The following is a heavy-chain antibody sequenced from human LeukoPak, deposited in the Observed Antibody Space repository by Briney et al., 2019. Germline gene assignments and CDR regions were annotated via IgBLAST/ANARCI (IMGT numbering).Heavy chain of an antibody. D-gene: IGHD3-22*01. CDR3: ARHGDYYDSSGPYGFDP. CDR2: IYYSGST. J-gene: IGHJ5*02. Sequence: PSETLSLTCTVSGGSISSSSYYWGWIRQPPGKGLEWIGSIYYSGSTYYNPSLKSRVTISVDTSKNQFSLKLSSVTAADTAVYYCARHGDYYDSSGPYGFDPWGQVTLVTVSS. V-gene: IGHV4-39*01. CDR1: GGSISSSSYY.